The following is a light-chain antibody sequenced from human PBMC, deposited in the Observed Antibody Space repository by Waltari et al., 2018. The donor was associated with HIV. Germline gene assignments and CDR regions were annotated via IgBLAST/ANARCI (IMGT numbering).Light chain of an antibody. J-gene: IGLJ3*02. Sequence: QSALTQPPSVSGSPGQSVTISCTGTTSDVGAYNFVSWYQQHPGKAPKVLIYDVSKRPSGVPDRFSGSKSGNTASLTISGLQAEDEADYYCCSYAGSYTWVFGGGTKLTVL. CDR2: DVS. V-gene: IGLV2-11*01. CDR1: TSDVGAYNF. CDR3: CSYAGSYTWV.